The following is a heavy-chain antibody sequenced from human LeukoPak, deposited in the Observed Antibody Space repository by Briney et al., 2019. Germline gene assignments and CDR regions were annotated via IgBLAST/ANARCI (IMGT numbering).Heavy chain of an antibody. CDR3: AREFFCGGDCYFFDY. D-gene: IGHD2-21*02. Sequence: SVTVSCKASGGTFSSCAISWVRQAPGQGLEWMGGIIPIFGTANYAQKFQGRVTITADESTSTAYMELSSLRSEDTAVYYCAREFFCGGDCYFFDYWGQGTLVTVSS. CDR1: GGTFSSCA. V-gene: IGHV1-69*01. J-gene: IGHJ4*02. CDR2: IIPIFGTA.